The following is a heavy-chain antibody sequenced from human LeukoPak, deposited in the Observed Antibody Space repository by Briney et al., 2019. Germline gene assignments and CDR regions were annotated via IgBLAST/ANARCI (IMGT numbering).Heavy chain of an antibody. CDR1: GGTFSSYA. CDR3: ARDRRRYSGYDLNFYYYMDV. V-gene: IGHV1-69*05. J-gene: IGHJ6*03. CDR2: IIPIVGTA. D-gene: IGHD5-12*01. Sequence: SVKVSCKASGGTFSSYAISWVRQAPGQRLEWMGRIIPIVGTANYAQKFQGRVTITTDESTRTAYMELSSLRSEDTAVYYCARDRRRYSGYDLNFYYYMDVWGKGTTVTVSS.